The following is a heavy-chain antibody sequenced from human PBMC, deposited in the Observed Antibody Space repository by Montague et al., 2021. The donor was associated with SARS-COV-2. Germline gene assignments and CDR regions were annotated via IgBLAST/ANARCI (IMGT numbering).Heavy chain of an antibody. CDR2: IYIGGTTK. V-gene: IGHV3-23*03. CDR1: GFTFNSYV. D-gene: IGHD1-14*01. Sequence: SRSLSCDASGFTFNSYVMTWVRQAPGKGLEWVSYIYIGGTTKYYADSVKGRFTISRDNSKKILYLQMKSLRADDTDVYYCESLNRIVGAPGDTDAFDVWGQGTMVTVSS. CDR3: ESLNRIVGAPGDTDAFDV. J-gene: IGHJ3*01.